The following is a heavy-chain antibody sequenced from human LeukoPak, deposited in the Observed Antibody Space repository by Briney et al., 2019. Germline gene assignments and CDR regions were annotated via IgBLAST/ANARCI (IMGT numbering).Heavy chain of an antibody. CDR1: GFTFSTYW. Sequence: GGSLRLSCVASGFTFSTYWMTWVRLAPGKGLEWVASIKQDGSEAYYVDSVKGRFTISRDNAKNSLYLQMNSLRADDTAVYFCARERAIAYWGQGTLVTVSS. CDR2: IKQDGSEA. V-gene: IGHV3-7*01. CDR3: ARERAIAY. J-gene: IGHJ4*02.